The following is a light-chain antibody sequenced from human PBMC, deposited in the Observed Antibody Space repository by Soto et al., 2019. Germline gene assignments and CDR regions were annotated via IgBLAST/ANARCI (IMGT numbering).Light chain of an antibody. Sequence: DIQLTQSPSFLSASVGDRVTITCRASQDINTYLAWYQQKPGKAPRLLIFAASTLQNGVPSRFSGSGSGTEFTVTITSLQPEDFATYYCQQRKSYPITFGQGTRLEIK. CDR1: QDINTY. CDR3: QQRKSYPIT. V-gene: IGKV1-9*01. CDR2: AAS. J-gene: IGKJ5*01.